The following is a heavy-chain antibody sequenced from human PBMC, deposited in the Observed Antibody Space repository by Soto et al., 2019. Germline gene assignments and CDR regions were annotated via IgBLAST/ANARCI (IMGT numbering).Heavy chain of an antibody. CDR1: GGTFSSYA. CDR2: IIPIFGTA. Sequence: QVQLVQSGAEVKKPGSSVKVSCKASGGTFSSYAISWVRQAPGQGLEWMGGIIPIFGTANYAQKFQGRVTITADESTSTAYIELSSLRSEDTAVYYCAVLSSGSSSNYYYGMDVWGQGTTVTVSS. CDR3: AVLSSGSSSNYYYGMDV. J-gene: IGHJ6*02. V-gene: IGHV1-69*01. D-gene: IGHD3-10*01.